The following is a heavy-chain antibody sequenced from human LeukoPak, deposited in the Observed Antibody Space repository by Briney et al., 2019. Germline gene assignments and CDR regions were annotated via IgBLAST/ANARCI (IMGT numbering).Heavy chain of an antibody. CDR2: ISGSGRNT. CDR3: ARDPDTAMEGGAFDI. D-gene: IGHD5-18*01. J-gene: IGHJ3*02. CDR1: GFTFSTYA. V-gene: IGHV3-23*01. Sequence: GGSVRLSCAASGFTFSTYAMSWVRQSPDKGLEWVSGISGSGRNTNHADSVKGRFTISRDNAKNSLYLQMNSLRGEDTAVYYCARDPDTAMEGGAFDIWGQGTMVTVSS.